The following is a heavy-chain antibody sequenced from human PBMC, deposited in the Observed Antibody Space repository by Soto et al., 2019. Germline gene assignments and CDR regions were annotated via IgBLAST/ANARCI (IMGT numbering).Heavy chain of an antibody. D-gene: IGHD6-13*01. J-gene: IGHJ5*02. CDR1: GGSISSGGYY. CDR3: ARDYSSRWGNWVDP. V-gene: IGHV4-31*03. CDR2: IYYSGST. Sequence: SETLSLTCTVSGGSISSGGYYWSWIRQHPGKGLEWIGYIYYSGSTYYNPSLKSRVTISVDTSKNQFSLKLSSVTAADPAVYYCARDYSSRWGNWVDPWGRGTLVTVSS.